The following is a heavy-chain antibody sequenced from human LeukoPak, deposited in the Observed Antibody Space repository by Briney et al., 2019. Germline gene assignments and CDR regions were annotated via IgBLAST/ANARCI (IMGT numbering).Heavy chain of an antibody. Sequence: SETLSPTCTVSGGSISSSSYYWGWIRQPPGKGPEWIGSIYYSGSTYYNPSLKSRVTISVDTSKNQFSLKLSSVTAADTAVYYCARQVNTQYCSGGSCYSGHWFDPWGQGTLVTVSS. CDR1: GGSISSSSYY. J-gene: IGHJ5*02. CDR3: ARQVNTQYCSGGSCYSGHWFDP. D-gene: IGHD2-15*01. CDR2: IYYSGST. V-gene: IGHV4-39*01.